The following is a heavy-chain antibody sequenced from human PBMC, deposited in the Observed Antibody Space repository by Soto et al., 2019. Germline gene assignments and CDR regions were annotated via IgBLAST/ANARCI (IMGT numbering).Heavy chain of an antibody. CDR1: GYTFTSYY. V-gene: IGHV1-46*01. CDR3: ARDDCSGGSCYPYYYYGMDV. D-gene: IGHD2-15*01. Sequence: ASVKVSCKASGYTFTSYYMHWVRQAPGQGLEWMGIINPSGGSTSYAQKFQGRVTMTTDTSTSTAYMELRSLRSDDTAVYYCARDDCSGGSCYPYYYYGMDVWGQGTTVTVSS. J-gene: IGHJ6*02. CDR2: INPSGGST.